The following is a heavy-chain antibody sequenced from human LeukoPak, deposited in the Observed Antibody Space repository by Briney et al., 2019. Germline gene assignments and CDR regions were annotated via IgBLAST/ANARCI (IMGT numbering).Heavy chain of an antibody. CDR1: GGSISSSSYY. V-gene: IGHV4-39*01. CDR3: ARTGGEWIQWRHNFDY. D-gene: IGHD5-12*01. Sequence: PSETLSLTCTVSGGSISSSSYYWGWIRQPPGKGLEWIGSIYYSGSTYYNPSLKSRVTISVDTSKNQFSLKLSSVTAADTAVYYCARTGGEWIQWRHNFDYWGQGTLVTVSS. CDR2: IYYSGST. J-gene: IGHJ4*02.